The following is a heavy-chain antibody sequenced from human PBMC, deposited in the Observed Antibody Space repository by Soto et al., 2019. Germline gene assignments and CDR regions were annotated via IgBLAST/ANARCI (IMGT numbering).Heavy chain of an antibody. D-gene: IGHD4-17*01. V-gene: IGHV5-51*01. CDR3: ASLNGDYQIYSYGMDV. Sequence: GESLKISCKGSGYSFTSYWIGWVRQMPGKGLEWMGIIYPGDSDTRYSPSFQGQVTISADKSISTAYLQWSSLKASDTAMYYCASLNGDYQIYSYGMDVWGQGTTVTGSS. CDR1: GYSFTSYW. J-gene: IGHJ6*02. CDR2: IYPGDSDT.